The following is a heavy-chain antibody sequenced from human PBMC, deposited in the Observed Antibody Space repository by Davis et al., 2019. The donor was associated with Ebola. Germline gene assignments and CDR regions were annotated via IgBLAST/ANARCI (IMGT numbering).Heavy chain of an antibody. CDR3: ARHRRGYCISTSCRNNWFDP. D-gene: IGHD2-2*01. V-gene: IGHV4-30-2*05. Sequence: SETLSLTCAVSGGSISSGGYSWSWIRQSPGKGLEWIGYIYYSGTTHSNPSLKSRVTMSVDTSKNQFSLKLSSVSATDTAVYYCARHRRGYCISTSCRNNWFDPWGQGTLVTVSS. J-gene: IGHJ5*02. CDR2: IYYSGTT. CDR1: GGSISSGGYS.